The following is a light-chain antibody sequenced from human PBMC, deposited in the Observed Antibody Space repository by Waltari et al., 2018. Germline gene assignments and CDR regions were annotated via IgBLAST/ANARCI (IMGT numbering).Light chain of an antibody. CDR3: QQANSFPLT. V-gene: IGKV1-12*01. CDR2: AAS. Sequence: DIQMTQSPSSVSASVGDRVTITCRASQGIRSWLAWYQQKQGKAPKLLVYAASSLQSGVPSRVSGGGSVTYFTLTISSLQPEDFATYYCQQANSFPLTFGGGTKVEIK. CDR1: QGIRSW. J-gene: IGKJ4*01.